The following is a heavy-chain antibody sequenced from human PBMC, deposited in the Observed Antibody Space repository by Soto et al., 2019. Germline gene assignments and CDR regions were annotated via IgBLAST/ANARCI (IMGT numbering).Heavy chain of an antibody. J-gene: IGHJ4*02. Sequence: GGSLRLSCAASGFTFSSYSMNWVRQAPGKGLEWVSSISSSSSYIYYADSVKGRFTISRDNAKNSLYLQMNSLRAEDTAVYYCARDLGGYDYIWGSYRREGLWGQGTLVTVSS. D-gene: IGHD3-16*02. CDR1: GFTFSSYS. CDR3: ARDLGGYDYIWGSYRREGL. CDR2: ISSSSSYI. V-gene: IGHV3-21*01.